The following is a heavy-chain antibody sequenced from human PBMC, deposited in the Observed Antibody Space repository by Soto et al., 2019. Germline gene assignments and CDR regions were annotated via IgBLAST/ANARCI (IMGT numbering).Heavy chain of an antibody. CDR3: ASERSHSSSPYFDY. CDR1: GFTFSNYA. J-gene: IGHJ4*02. Sequence: QVQLVESGGGVVQPGRSLRLSCAASGFTFSNYAMHWVRQAPGKGLEWVAVISYDGSNKYYADSVKGRFTISRDNSKNTGYLQMNSLRAEDTAVYYCASERSHSSSPYFDYWGQGTLVTVSS. D-gene: IGHD6-6*01. CDR2: ISYDGSNK. V-gene: IGHV3-30-3*01.